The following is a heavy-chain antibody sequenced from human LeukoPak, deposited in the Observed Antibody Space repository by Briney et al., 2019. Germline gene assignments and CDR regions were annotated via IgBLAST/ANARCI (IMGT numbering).Heavy chain of an antibody. V-gene: IGHV1-18*01. CDR1: GYTFINNG. D-gene: IGHD1-26*01. J-gene: IGHJ6*03. CDR2: ISAYSGYT. CDR3: ARDSGTYSLEYYMDV. Sequence: GASVKVSCKASGYTFINNGISWVRQAPGQSLEWVGWISAYSGYTHSAQKFQDRVTMTTDTSTSTGYMELKSLRSDDTAVYYCARDSGTYSLEYYMDVWGKGTTVTVSS.